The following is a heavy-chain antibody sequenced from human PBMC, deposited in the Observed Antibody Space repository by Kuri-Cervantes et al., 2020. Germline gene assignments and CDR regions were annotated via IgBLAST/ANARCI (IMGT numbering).Heavy chain of an antibody. CDR2: INAGNGNT. J-gene: IGHJ4*02. V-gene: IGHV1-3*01. CDR1: GYTFTSYA. CDR3: ARGELYGSGSPSLDY. Sequence: ASVKVSCKDSGYTFTSYAMHWVRQAPGQRLEWMGWINAGNGNTKYSQKFQGRVTITRDTSASTAYMELSSLRSEDTAVYYCARGELYGSGSPSLDYWGQGTLVTVSS. D-gene: IGHD1-26*01.